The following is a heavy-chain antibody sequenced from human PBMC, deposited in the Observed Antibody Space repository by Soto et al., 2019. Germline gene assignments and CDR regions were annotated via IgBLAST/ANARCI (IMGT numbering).Heavy chain of an antibody. J-gene: IGHJ5*02. Sequence: PSETLSLTCTVSGGSISSGSYYWGWIRQPPGKGLEWIGSIYYSGSTYYNPSLKSRVTISVDTSKNQFSLKLSSVTAADTAVYYCARLNSYDSGWFDPWGQGTLVTVS. CDR1: GGSISSGSYY. V-gene: IGHV4-39*01. D-gene: IGHD3-22*01. CDR3: ARLNSYDSGWFDP. CDR2: IYYSGST.